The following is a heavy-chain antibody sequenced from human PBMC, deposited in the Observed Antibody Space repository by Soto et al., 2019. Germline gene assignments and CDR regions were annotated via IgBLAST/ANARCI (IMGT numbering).Heavy chain of an antibody. CDR2: LYDVDGS. CDR1: GLTISGKKY. Sequence: DVQLVESGGGLIQPGESLRPSCAAFGLTISGKKYVAWVRQAPGKGLEWVSALYDVDGSFYADSVKGRFTTSSDSSKTTVYLQMNDLRPDDTAVYYCATWHEREHAYDVWGQGTTVTVSS. D-gene: IGHD1-1*01. V-gene: IGHV3-53*01. CDR3: ATWHEREHAYDV. J-gene: IGHJ3*01.